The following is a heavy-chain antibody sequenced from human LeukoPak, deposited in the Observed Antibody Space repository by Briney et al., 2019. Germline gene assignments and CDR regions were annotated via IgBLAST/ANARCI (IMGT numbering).Heavy chain of an antibody. CDR2: INPKSGDT. CDR3: VRGGALYYDFWD. Sequence: AASVKVSCKASGYTFTGYYMHWVRQAPGQGLEWMGWINPKSGDTNYAQKFQGRVTMTRDTSMGRAYMELSRLRYDDTAVYYCVRGGALYYDFWDWGQGTLVTVSS. D-gene: IGHD3-3*01. CDR1: GYTFTGYY. J-gene: IGHJ4*02. V-gene: IGHV1-2*02.